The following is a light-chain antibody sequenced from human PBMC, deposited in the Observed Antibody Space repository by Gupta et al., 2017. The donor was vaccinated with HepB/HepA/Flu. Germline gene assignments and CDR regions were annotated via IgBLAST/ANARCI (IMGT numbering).Light chain of an antibody. V-gene: IGLV2-23*02. Sequence: QSLLTHPASVSGSPGQSLTISWTGPRNHIGSYSPVSWFQQHPGQAPKLILYAVTKRPSGISHRFSASKSGSTASLTISALQTEDAAHYFCCSFAGSGAVVFGGGTQLTVL. CDR2: AVT. J-gene: IGLJ3*02. CDR3: CSFAGSGAVV. CDR1: RNHIGSYSP.